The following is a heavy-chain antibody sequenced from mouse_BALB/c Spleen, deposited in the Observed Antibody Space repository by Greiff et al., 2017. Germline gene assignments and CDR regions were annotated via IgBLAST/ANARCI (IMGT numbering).Heavy chain of an antibody. D-gene: IGHD1-1*01. CDR2: IYPGSGNT. Sequence: VKLMESGAELARPGASVKLSCKASGYTFTDYYINWVKQRTGQGLEWIGEIYPGSGNTYYNEKFKGKATLTADKSSSTAYMQLSSLTSEDSAVYFCARRGYGSSHWYFDVWGAGTTVTVSS. J-gene: IGHJ1*01. CDR3: ARRGYGSSHWYFDV. V-gene: IGHV1-77*01. CDR1: GYTFTDYY.